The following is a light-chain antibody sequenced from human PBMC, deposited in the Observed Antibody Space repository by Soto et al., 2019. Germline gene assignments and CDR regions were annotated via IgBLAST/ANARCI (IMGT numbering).Light chain of an antibody. J-gene: IGKJ1*01. CDR1: QSIRHY. Sequence: MKKSPSTLSAKVGDRVTITCRASQSIRHYLAWYQQIPGKAPRLLIYKASNLETGVPSRFSGTGSGTEFTLTISSLQPDDFATYYCQQYNTYSPFGQG. CDR3: QQYNTYSP. V-gene: IGKV1-5*03. CDR2: KAS.